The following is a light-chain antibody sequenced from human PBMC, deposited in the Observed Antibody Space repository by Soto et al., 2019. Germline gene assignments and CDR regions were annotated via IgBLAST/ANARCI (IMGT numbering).Light chain of an antibody. Sequence: EIVLTQSPGTLSLSPGERATLSCRASQSVSSNYLAWYQRKPGQAPRLLIYGASSRAIDIPNRFSGSGSGTDFTLTITRLEPEDFAVYYCQQYGCSPPTFGQGTKVEI. V-gene: IGKV3-20*01. J-gene: IGKJ1*01. CDR2: GAS. CDR3: QQYGCSPPT. CDR1: QSVSSNY.